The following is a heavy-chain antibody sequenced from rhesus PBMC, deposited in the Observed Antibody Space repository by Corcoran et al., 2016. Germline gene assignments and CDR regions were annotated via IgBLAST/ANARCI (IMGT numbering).Heavy chain of an antibody. J-gene: IGHJ4*01. CDR2: IYGSGSST. CDR3: ARGGYSYRTGFDY. V-gene: IGHV4-169*01. D-gene: IGHD5-12*01. Sequence: QVQLQESGPGLVKPSETLSVPCAVSGGSISSSSWSWLRQAPGRGLAWIGYIYGSGSSTNYNPSLKSRVTLSVDTSKNQFSLKLSSVTAADTAVYYCARGGYSYRTGFDYWGQGVLVTVSS. CDR1: GGSISSSS.